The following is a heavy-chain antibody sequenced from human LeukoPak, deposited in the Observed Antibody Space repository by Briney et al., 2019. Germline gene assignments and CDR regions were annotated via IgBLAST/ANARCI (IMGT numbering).Heavy chain of an antibody. CDR2: ISYDGSNK. V-gene: IGHV3-30*04. CDR3: ARESGVLQFDY. CDR1: GFPFSSYA. Sequence: PGRSLRLSCPASGFPFSSYAMHWVRQAPGKGLEWVAAISYDGSNKYYADSVKGRFTISRDNSKNTLYLQMDSLRAEDTAVYYCARESGVLQFDYWGQGSLVTVSS. D-gene: IGHD2-8*01. J-gene: IGHJ4*02.